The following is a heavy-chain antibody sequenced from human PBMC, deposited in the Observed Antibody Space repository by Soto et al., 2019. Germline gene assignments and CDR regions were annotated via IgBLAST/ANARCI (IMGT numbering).Heavy chain of an antibody. J-gene: IGHJ4*01. V-gene: IGHV1-2*04. Sequence: GASVKVSCKASGYTFTDYFFHWVRQAPGQGLEWMGWINPNSGGTDSAQKFQGWVTMTRDTSISTAYLELNRLRSDDTAVYYCASSLRRGIQFGFDYWG. CDR3: ASSLRRGIQFGFDY. D-gene: IGHD3-10*01. CDR1: GYTFTDYF. CDR2: INPNSGGT.